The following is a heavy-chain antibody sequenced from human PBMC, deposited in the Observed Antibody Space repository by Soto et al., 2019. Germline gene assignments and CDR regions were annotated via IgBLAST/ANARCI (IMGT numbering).Heavy chain of an antibody. CDR2: ISSGGTYT. CDR3: ARTFVDGMAGFGP. Sequence: AGGSLRLSCAASGFTLSTYWMHWVRQVPGKGLVWVSRISSGGTYTNYAGSVKGRFTISRDSARNTLFLQMNYLTGEDTAVYYCARTFVDGMAGFGPWGQGTLVTVSS. D-gene: IGHD2-15*01. V-gene: IGHV3-74*01. J-gene: IGHJ5*02. CDR1: GFTLSTYW.